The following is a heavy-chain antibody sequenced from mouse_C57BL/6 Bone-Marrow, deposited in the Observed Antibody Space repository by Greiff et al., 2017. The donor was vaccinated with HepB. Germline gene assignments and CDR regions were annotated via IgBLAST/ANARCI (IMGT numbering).Heavy chain of an antibody. V-gene: IGHV1-64*01. D-gene: IGHD2-4*01. J-gene: IGHJ4*01. CDR2: IHPNSGST. Sequence: QVQLQQPGAELVKPGASVKLSCKASGYTFTSYWMHWVKQRPGQGLEWIGMIHPNSGSTNYNEKFKSKATLTVDKSSSTAYMQLSSLTSKDSAVYYCASGYDYGYAMDYWGQGTSVTVSS. CDR3: ASGYDYGYAMDY. CDR1: GYTFTSYW.